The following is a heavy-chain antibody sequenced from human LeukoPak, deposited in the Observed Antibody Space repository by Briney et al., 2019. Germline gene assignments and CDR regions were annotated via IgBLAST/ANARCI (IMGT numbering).Heavy chain of an antibody. CDR2: IYYSGST. CDR3: ASIAAAGPQTDY. V-gene: IGHV4-39*07. CDR1: GGSISSSSYY. D-gene: IGHD6-13*01. Sequence: SETLSLTCTVSGGSISSSSYYWGWIRQPPGKGLEWIGSIYYSGSTYYNPSLKSRVTISVDTSKNQFSLKLSSVTAADTAVYYCASIAAAGPQTDYWGQGTLVTVSS. J-gene: IGHJ4*02.